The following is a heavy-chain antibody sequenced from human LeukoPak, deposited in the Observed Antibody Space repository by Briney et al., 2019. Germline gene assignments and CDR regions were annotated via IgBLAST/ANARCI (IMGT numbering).Heavy chain of an antibody. CDR3: ARFALQWLARDY. CDR1: GYNFTGYY. Sequence: ATVKVSCKASGYNFTGYYMHWVRQAPGQGLEWMGWINPNSGGTNYAQKFQGRVTMTRDTSISTAYMELSRLRSDDTAVYYCARFALQWLARDYWGQGTLVTVSS. V-gene: IGHV1-2*02. J-gene: IGHJ4*02. CDR2: INPNSGGT. D-gene: IGHD6-19*01.